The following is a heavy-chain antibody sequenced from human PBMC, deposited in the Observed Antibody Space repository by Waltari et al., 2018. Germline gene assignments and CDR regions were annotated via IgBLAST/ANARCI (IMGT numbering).Heavy chain of an antibody. Sequence: EVQLLESGGDLVQPGGSLRLSCAVSGFIFSTYAMSWVRRAPGKGLEWVSTISNNGGATYYADSVKGRFTISRDNSKNTLHLQMNSLRADDTAIYYCAKDESSGSHFDCWGQGTLVTVSS. CDR2: ISNNGGAT. D-gene: IGHD6-19*01. J-gene: IGHJ4*02. V-gene: IGHV3-23*01. CDR3: AKDESSGSHFDC. CDR1: GFIFSTYA.